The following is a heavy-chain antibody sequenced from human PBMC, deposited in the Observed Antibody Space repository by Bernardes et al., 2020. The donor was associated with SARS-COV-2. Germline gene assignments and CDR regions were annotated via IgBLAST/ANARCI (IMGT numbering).Heavy chain of an antibody. CDR2: INPNSGGT. CDR1: GYTFTGYY. CDR3: ARSPYYYDSSAVWAFDI. J-gene: IGHJ3*02. D-gene: IGHD3-22*01. Sequence: ASVKVSCKASGYTFTGYYMHWVRQAPGQGLEWMGWINPNSGGTNYAQKFQGRVTMTRDTSISTAYMELSRLRSDDTAVYYCARSPYYYDSSAVWAFDIWGQGTMVTVSS. V-gene: IGHV1-2*02.